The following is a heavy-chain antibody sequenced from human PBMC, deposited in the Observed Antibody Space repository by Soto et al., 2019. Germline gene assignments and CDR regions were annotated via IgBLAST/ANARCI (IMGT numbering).Heavy chain of an antibody. D-gene: IGHD3-22*01. J-gene: IGHJ4*02. CDR1: GGSISSYY. CDR3: ARDGTYYDSRALGY. CDR2: IYYSGST. Sequence: SETLSLTCTVSGGSISSYYWSWIRQPPGKGLEWIGYIYYSGSTNYNPSLKSRVTISVDTSKNQFSLKLSSVTAADTAVYYCARDGTYYDSRALGYWGQGTLVTAPQ. V-gene: IGHV4-59*01.